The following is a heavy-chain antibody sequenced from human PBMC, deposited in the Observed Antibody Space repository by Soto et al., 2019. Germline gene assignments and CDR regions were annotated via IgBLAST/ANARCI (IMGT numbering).Heavy chain of an antibody. D-gene: IGHD2-21*02. J-gene: IGHJ6*02. CDR1: GYTFSRYG. CDR3: VRDEYGGDSGDYVMDV. Sequence: GASVKVSCKASGYTFSRYGMTWVRQAPGEGLEWLGWINTNNGDTSYAQKVQFRVTLTTDTSTNTAYMELKSLRSDDTAVYYCVRDEYGGDSGDYVMDVWGQGTTVTVSS. V-gene: IGHV1-18*01. CDR2: INTNNGDT.